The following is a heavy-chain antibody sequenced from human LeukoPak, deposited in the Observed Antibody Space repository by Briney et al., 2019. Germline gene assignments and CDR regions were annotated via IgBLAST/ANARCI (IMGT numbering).Heavy chain of an antibody. V-gene: IGHV3-23*01. Sequence: GGSLRLSCAASGFTISSYAMSWVRQAPGKGLEWVSAISGSGGSTYYADSVKGRFTISRDNSKNTLYLQMNSLRAEDTAVYYCAKDIAVAVDRMNWFDPWGQGTLVTVSS. J-gene: IGHJ5*02. D-gene: IGHD6-19*01. CDR1: GFTISSYA. CDR2: ISGSGGST. CDR3: AKDIAVAVDRMNWFDP.